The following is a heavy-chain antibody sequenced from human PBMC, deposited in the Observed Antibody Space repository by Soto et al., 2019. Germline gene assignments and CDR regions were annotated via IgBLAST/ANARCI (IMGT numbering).Heavy chain of an antibody. CDR1: GFSLSTSPVG. J-gene: IGHJ1*01. V-gene: IGHV2-5*02. Sequence: QITLKESGPTLVKPTQTLTLTCTFSGFSLSTSPVGVGWIRQPPGKALEWLALIYWDDDKRYSPSLKSRLTINKDTSINQVVLTMTNMDPVDPATYYCAHRHGYGELRLWGQGTLFTVSS. CDR3: AHRHGYGELRL. CDR2: IYWDDDK. D-gene: IGHD4-17*01.